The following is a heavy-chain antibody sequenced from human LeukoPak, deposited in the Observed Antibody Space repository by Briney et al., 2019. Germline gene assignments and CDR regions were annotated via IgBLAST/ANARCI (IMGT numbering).Heavy chain of an antibody. V-gene: IGHV3-30*02. CDR2: IRYDATIK. CDR1: GFTFSDYG. Sequence: GSLRLSCAASGFTFSDYGIHWVRQAPGKGLEWVAFIRYDATIKYYADSVKGRFTISRDNSKNTLYFQMNSLRPEDTAVYYCARADYYFYMDVSGKGTTVTVSS. J-gene: IGHJ6*03. CDR3: ARADYYFYMDV.